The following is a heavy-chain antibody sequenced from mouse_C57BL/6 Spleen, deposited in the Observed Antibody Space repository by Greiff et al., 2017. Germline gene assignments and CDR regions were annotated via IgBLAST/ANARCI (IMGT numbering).Heavy chain of an antibody. Sequence: DVQLVESGEGLVKPGGSLKLSCAASGFTFSSYAMSWVRQTPEKRLEWVAYISSGGDYIYYAATVKGRFTISRDNARNTLYLQMSSLKSEDTAMYYCTRENSALPYFDYWGQGTTLTVSS. CDR3: TRENSALPYFDY. V-gene: IGHV5-9-1*02. CDR1: GFTFSSYA. D-gene: IGHD3-1*01. J-gene: IGHJ2*01. CDR2: ISSGGDYI.